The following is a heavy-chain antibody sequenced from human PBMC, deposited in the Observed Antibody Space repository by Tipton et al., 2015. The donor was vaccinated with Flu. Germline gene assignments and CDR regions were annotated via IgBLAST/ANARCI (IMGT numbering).Heavy chain of an antibody. V-gene: IGHV4-59*01. Sequence: TLSLTCTVSGGSISSYYWSWIRQPPGKGLEWIGYIYYSGSTNYNPSLKSRVTISVDTSKNQFSLKLSSVTAADTAVYYCARGILGYYYDSSGYPGRGYYFDYWGQGTLVTVSS. D-gene: IGHD3-22*01. CDR1: GGSISSYY. J-gene: IGHJ4*02. CDR3: ARGILGYYYDSSGYPGRGYYFDY. CDR2: IYYSGST.